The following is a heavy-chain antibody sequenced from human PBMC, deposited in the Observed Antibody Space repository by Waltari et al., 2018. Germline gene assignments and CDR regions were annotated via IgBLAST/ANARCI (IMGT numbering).Heavy chain of an antibody. D-gene: IGHD4-17*01. J-gene: IGHJ4*02. V-gene: IGHV4-34*01. CDR1: GRSFSGYY. Sequence: QVQLQQWGAGLLKPSETLSLTCAVYGRSFSGYYWSWIRQPPGKGLEWIGEINHSGSTNYNPSLKSRVTISVDTSKNQFSLKLSSVTAADTAVYYCAREDLPYGDYSRAWSHWGQGTLVTVSS. CDR3: AREDLPYGDYSRAWSH. CDR2: INHSGST.